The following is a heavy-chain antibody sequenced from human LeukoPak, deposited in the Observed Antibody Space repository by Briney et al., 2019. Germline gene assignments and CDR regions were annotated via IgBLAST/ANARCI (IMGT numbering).Heavy chain of an antibody. CDR3: ASNLLSSRIVVATAGAFDI. D-gene: IGHD3-22*01. CDR1: GFTVSSNY. J-gene: IGHJ3*02. CDR2: IYSGGST. Sequence: GGSLRLSCAASGFTVSSNYMSWVRQAPGKGLEWVSVIYSGGSTYYADSVKGRFTISRDNSKNTPYLQMNSLRAEDTAVYYCASNLLSSRIVVATAGAFDIWGQGTMVTVSS. V-gene: IGHV3-53*01.